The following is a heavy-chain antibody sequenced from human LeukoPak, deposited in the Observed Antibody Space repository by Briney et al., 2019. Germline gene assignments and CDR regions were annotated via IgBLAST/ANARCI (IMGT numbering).Heavy chain of an antibody. CDR1: GGSFSGYY. CDR2: INHSGST. V-gene: IGHV4-34*01. CDR3: ARSRYCSGGSCYVGYGMDV. J-gene: IGHJ6*02. D-gene: IGHD2-15*01. Sequence: SETLSLTCAVYGGSFSGYYWSWIRQPPGKGLERIGEINHSGSTNYNPSLKSRVTKSVDTSKNQFSLKLSSVTAADTAVYYCARSRYCSGGSCYVGYGMDVWGQGTTVTVSS.